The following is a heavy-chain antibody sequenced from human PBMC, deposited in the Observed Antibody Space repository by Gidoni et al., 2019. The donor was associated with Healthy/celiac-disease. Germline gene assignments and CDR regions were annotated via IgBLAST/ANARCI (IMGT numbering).Heavy chain of an antibody. CDR3: ARGKRYCSSTSCYFHGMDV. V-gene: IGHV4-4*02. Sequence: QVQLQESGPGLVKPSGTLSLTCAVSGGSISSSHWWSWVRQPPGKGLEWIGEIYHSGSTNYNPSLKSRVTISVDKSKNQFSLKLSSVTAADTAVYYCARGKRYCSSTSCYFHGMDVWGQGTTVTVSS. D-gene: IGHD2-2*01. CDR2: IYHSGST. J-gene: IGHJ6*02. CDR1: GGSISSSHW.